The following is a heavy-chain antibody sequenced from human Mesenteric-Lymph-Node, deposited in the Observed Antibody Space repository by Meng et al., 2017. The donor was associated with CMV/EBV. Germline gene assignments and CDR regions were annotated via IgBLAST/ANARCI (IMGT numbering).Heavy chain of an antibody. Sequence: GESLKISCATSGFTFSSFGIHWVRQAPGKGLEWVAFIQYDGDNKYFADSVKGRFTISRDNFKNTLYPQMDSLRTEDTAIYYCAKEARDYCTSSSCFIDFWGQGTLVTVSS. V-gene: IGHV3-30*02. D-gene: IGHD2-2*01. J-gene: IGHJ4*02. CDR1: GFTFSSFG. CDR2: IQYDGDNK. CDR3: AKEARDYCTSSSCFIDF.